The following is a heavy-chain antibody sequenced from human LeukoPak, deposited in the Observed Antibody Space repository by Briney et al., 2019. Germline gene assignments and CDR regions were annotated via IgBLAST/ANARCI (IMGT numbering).Heavy chain of an antibody. CDR3: ARDWSAGHDAFDI. J-gene: IGHJ3*02. CDR2: IKQDGSEK. V-gene: IGHV3-7*05. Sequence: GRSLRLSCAASGFTFSNYWMSWVRQAPGKGLEWVANIKQDGSEKYYVDSVEGRFTISRDNAKNSLYLQMNSLRAEDTAVYYCARDWSAGHDAFDIWGQGTMVTVSS. D-gene: IGHD2-15*01. CDR1: GFTFSNYW.